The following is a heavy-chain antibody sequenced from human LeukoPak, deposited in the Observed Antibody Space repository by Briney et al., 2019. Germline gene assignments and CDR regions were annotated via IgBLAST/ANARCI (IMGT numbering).Heavy chain of an antibody. D-gene: IGHD2-2*01. Sequence: PSETLSLTCTVSGGSISSYYWSWIRQPPGKGLEWIGYFYYSGSTNYNPSLRSRVTISVDTSKNQFSLKLSSVTAADTAVYYCARAYCSSTSCYAPWGQGTLVTVSS. V-gene: IGHV4-59*12. CDR3: ARAYCSSTSCYAP. J-gene: IGHJ5*02. CDR2: FYYSGST. CDR1: GGSISSYY.